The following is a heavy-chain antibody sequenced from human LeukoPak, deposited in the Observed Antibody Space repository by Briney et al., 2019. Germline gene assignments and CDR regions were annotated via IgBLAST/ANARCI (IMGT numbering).Heavy chain of an antibody. CDR2: TYYSGST. D-gene: IGHD3-10*01. Sequence: KTSETLSLTCTVSGGSVSSTSYYWSWIRQPPGKGLEWIGYTYYSGSTKYNPSLKSRVTISVDTSKNQFSLKLSSVTAADTAVYYCARVPRVHHMVRGVNLYHFDYWGQGTLVTVSS. J-gene: IGHJ4*02. V-gene: IGHV4-61*01. CDR3: ARVPRVHHMVRGVNLYHFDY. CDR1: GGSVSSTSYY.